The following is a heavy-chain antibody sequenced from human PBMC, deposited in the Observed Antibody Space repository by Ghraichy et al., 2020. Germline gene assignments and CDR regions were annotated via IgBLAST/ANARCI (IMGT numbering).Heavy chain of an antibody. CDR1: GFTFSDYD. V-gene: IGHV3-13*01. Sequence: LSLTCAASGFTFSDYDMHWVRQATGKGLEWVSAIGTAGDTYYPVSVKGRFTISRENAKNSLYLQMNSLRGGDTAVYYCVRRARTTVNYDYWGQGTLVTVSS. J-gene: IGHJ4*02. CDR2: IGTAGDT. CDR3: VRRARTTVNYDY. D-gene: IGHD1/OR15-1a*01.